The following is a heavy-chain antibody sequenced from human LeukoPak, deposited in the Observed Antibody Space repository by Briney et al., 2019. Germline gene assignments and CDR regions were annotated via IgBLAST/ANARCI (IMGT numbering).Heavy chain of an antibody. Sequence: GESLRLSCAASGFTFSRYWIHWVRQAPGKGLEWVSRINPDGSTTTYADSVKGRFTISRDNAKNTVYLQMNSLRAEDTAVYYCVKARVRGYSSGYWGQGTLVTVSS. CDR2: INPDGSTT. J-gene: IGHJ4*02. CDR3: VKARVRGYSSGY. CDR1: GFTFSRYW. D-gene: IGHD5-18*01. V-gene: IGHV3-74*01.